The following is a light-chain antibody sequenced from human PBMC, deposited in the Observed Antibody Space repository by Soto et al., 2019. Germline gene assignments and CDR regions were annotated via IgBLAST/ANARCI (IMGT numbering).Light chain of an antibody. J-gene: IGKJ1*01. CDR3: AQRVWPWT. CDR1: QSVSSQ. Sequence: EIVLTQSPATLSLSPGERATLSCRASQSVSSQLAWYQHKPGQAPRLLIYDASNRATGIPDRFSGSGSGTDFTLTISSLEPAHSAVYYCAQRVWPWTVGQGTKVDIK. V-gene: IGKV3-11*01. CDR2: DAS.